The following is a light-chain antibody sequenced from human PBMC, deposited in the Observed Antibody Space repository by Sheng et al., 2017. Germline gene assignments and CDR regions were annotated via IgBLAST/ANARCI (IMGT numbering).Light chain of an antibody. V-gene: IGKV1-5*03. Sequence: DIQMTQSPSTLSASVGDRVTITCRASQSISSWLAWYQQKQGKAPNLLIYKVSRLESGVPSRFSGSGSGTEFTLTISSLQPDDCATYYCQQYSTYLTFGQGTKVEI. CDR2: KVS. J-gene: IGKJ1*01. CDR1: QSISSW. CDR3: QQYSTYLT.